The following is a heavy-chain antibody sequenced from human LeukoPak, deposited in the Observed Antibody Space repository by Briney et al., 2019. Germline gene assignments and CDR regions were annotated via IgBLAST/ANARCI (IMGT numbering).Heavy chain of an antibody. J-gene: IGHJ4*02. CDR3: ARVLYYYDSRGYRQFDY. D-gene: IGHD3-22*01. CDR1: GFTFSSYA. Sequence: PGGSLRLSCAASGFTFSSYAMHWVRQAPGKGLEWVSVIYSGGSTYYADSVQGRFTISRDNSKNTLYLQMNSLRAEDTAVYYCARVLYYYDSRGYRQFDYWGQGTLVTVSS. V-gene: IGHV3-53*01. CDR2: IYSGGST.